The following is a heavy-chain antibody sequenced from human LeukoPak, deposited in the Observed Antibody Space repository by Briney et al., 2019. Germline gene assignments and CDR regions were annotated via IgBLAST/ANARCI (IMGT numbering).Heavy chain of an antibody. Sequence: PGGSLRLSCAASGFTVTTNYMSWVRQAPGKGLEWVSVIYSGGSTYYADSVKGRFTISRDNSKNTLYLQMNSLRAEDTAVYYCARALAYCGGDCYFGDWGQGTLVTVSS. CDR1: GFTVTTNY. CDR2: IYSGGST. CDR3: ARALAYCGGDCYFGD. D-gene: IGHD2-21*02. V-gene: IGHV3-66*01. J-gene: IGHJ4*02.